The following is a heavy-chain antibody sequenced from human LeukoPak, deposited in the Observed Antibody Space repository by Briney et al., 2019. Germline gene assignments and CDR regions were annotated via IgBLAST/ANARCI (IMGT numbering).Heavy chain of an antibody. D-gene: IGHD6-19*01. V-gene: IGHV3-74*01. CDR1: GFTFSKYW. Sequence: GRSLRLSCAASGFTFSKYWMLWVRQAPGKGLEGVSRINTDGTVTTYADSVKGRFTVSRDNADNTMFLQMNSVRDEDTAVYYCATKQWLAPPPDSWGQGTPVTVSS. CDR2: INTDGTVT. J-gene: IGHJ4*02. CDR3: ATKQWLAPPPDS.